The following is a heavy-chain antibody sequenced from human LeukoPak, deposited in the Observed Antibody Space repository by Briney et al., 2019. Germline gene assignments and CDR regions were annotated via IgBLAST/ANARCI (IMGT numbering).Heavy chain of an antibody. CDR2: IYYSGST. J-gene: IGHJ4*02. Sequence: SSETLSLTCTVSGGSISSSSYYWGWIRQPPGKGLEWIGSIYYSGSTYYNPSLKSRVTISVDTSKNQFSLKLSSVTAADTAVYYRARHTRVEYYDFWSGYSLDYWGQGTLVTVSS. V-gene: IGHV4-39*01. D-gene: IGHD3-3*01. CDR3: ARHTRVEYYDFWSGYSLDY. CDR1: GGSISSSSYY.